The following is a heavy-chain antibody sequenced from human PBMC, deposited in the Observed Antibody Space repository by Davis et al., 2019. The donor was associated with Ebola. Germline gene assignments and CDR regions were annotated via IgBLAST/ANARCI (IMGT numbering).Heavy chain of an antibody. V-gene: IGHV1-18*01. Sequence: AASVKVSCKASGGTFSSYAISWVRQAPGQGLEWMGWISAYNGNTNYAQKLQGRVTMTTDTSTSTAYMELRSLRSDDPAVYYCARAEWSPMVRGVIPSRGMDVWGQGTTVTVSS. CDR1: GGTFSSYA. CDR3: ARAEWSPMVRGVIPSRGMDV. D-gene: IGHD3-10*01. CDR2: ISAYNGNT. J-gene: IGHJ6*02.